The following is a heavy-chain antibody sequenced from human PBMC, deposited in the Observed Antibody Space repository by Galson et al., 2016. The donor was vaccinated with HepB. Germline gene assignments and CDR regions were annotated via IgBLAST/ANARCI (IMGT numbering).Heavy chain of an antibody. CDR1: GGSVSSGSYY. CDR3: ARGSSPFYYYGMDV. CDR2: IYYSGST. V-gene: IGHV4-61*01. D-gene: IGHD2-2*01. J-gene: IGHJ6*02. Sequence: SETLSLTCTVSGGSVSSGSYYWSWIRQPPGKGLEWIGYIYYSGSTNYNPSLKSRVTISVDTSKNQFSLKLSSVTAADTAVYYCARGSSPFYYYGMDVWGQGTKVTVSS.